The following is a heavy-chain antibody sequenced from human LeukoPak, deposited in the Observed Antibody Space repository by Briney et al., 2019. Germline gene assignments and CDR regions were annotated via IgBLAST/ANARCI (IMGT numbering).Heavy chain of an antibody. D-gene: IGHD3-9*01. Sequence: PSETLSLTCAVYGGSFSGYYWSWIRQPPGKGLEWIGEINHSGSTNYNPSLKSRVTISVDTSKNQFSLKLSSVTAADTAVYYCARDYDILTGLYYYGMDVWGQGTTVTVSS. V-gene: IGHV4-34*01. CDR1: GGSFSGYY. J-gene: IGHJ6*02. CDR3: ARDYDILTGLYYYGMDV. CDR2: INHSGST.